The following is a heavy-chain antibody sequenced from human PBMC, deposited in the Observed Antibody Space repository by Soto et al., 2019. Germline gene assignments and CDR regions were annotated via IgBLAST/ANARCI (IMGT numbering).Heavy chain of an antibody. CDR2: IDPSDSYT. V-gene: IGHV5-10-1*01. D-gene: IGHD3-10*01. J-gene: IGHJ4*02. CDR1: GYSFTTYW. CDR3: ARVSGSWFDF. Sequence: GESLKISCKGSGYSFTTYWISWVRQMSGKGLEWMGRIDPSDSYTKYSPSFQGHVTISADKSISTAYLQWSDLKATDTAIYYCARVSGSWFDFWGQGALVTV.